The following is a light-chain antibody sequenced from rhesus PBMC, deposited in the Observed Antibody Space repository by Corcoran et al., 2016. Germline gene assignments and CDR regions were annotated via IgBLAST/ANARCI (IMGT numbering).Light chain of an antibody. CDR3: RQYNNWNS. CDR1: QSIGSN. V-gene: IGKV3-42*02. Sequence: ETVVTQSPATLSLSPGERTTLSCRASQSIGSNLAWYQQRPGQAPNLLIYDASTRATGIPDRFSGSGSGTEVTLTISGLETEDYGIYYCRQYNNWNSFGQGTKVEIK. J-gene: IGKJ2*01. CDR2: DAS.